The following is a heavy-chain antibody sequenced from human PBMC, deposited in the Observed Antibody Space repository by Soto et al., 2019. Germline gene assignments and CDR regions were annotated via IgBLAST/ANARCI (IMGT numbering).Heavy chain of an antibody. Sequence: QVQLVESGGGVVQPGRSLRLSCAASGFTFSSYAMHWVRQAPGKGLEWVAFISYDGSNKYYADSVKGRFTISRDNCKXXLYLQMNSLRAEDTAVYYCARDPYGGNSGLYWFDPWGQGTLVTVSS. CDR1: GFTFSSYA. J-gene: IGHJ5*02. CDR3: ARDPYGGNSGLYWFDP. D-gene: IGHD4-17*01. CDR2: ISYDGSNK. V-gene: IGHV3-30-3*01.